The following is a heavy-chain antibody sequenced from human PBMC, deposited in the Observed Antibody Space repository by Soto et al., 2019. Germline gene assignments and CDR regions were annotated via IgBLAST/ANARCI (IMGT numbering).Heavy chain of an antibody. D-gene: IGHD6-25*01. CDR3: ARDVSPGSSGYYLEAFDI. CDR1: GFTFGNYW. CDR2: IKGDGSAK. V-gene: IGHV3-7*05. J-gene: IGHJ3*02. Sequence: EVQLVESGGGLVQPGGSLRLSCAASGFTFGNYWMPWVRQAPGKGLEWVANIKGDGSAKSYLDSVRGRFTVSRDNAENSLFLQMNILRAEDTALYYCARDVSPGSSGYYLEAFDIWGQGTMVTVS.